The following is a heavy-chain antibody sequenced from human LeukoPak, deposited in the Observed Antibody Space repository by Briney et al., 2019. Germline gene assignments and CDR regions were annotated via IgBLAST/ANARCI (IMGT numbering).Heavy chain of an antibody. J-gene: IGHJ4*02. Sequence: GGSLRLSCAASGFNFSSYGMTWVRQAPGKGLEWVSIISGSGRDTYYADSVKGRFTISRDNSKNTLYLQMNSLRAEDTAVYYCAKGTRGYSYGYGDFDYWGQGTLVTVSS. CDR3: AKGTRGYSYGYGDFDY. CDR1: GFNFSSYG. CDR2: ISGSGRDT. V-gene: IGHV3-23*01. D-gene: IGHD5-18*01.